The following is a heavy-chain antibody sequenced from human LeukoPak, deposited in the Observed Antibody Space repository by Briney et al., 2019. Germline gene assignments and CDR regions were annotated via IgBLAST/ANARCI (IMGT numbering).Heavy chain of an antibody. CDR3: ARGGFYCGSDCYVDY. CDR1: GGSFIPYY. Sequence: SETLSLTCAVYGGSFIPYYWSWIRQPPGKGLEWIAEIKHSGSTNYNPSLKSRVTISVDTSKNQFFLNLSSVTAADPAVYNCARGGFYCGSDCYVDYWGQGTLVTVSS. V-gene: IGHV4-34*01. D-gene: IGHD2-21*02. J-gene: IGHJ4*02. CDR2: IKHSGST.